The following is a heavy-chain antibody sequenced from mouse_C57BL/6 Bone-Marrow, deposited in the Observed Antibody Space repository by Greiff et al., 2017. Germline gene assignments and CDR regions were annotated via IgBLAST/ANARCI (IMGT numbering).Heavy chain of an antibody. D-gene: IGHD2-12*01. CDR3: ASYSPWFAY. Sequence: QVQLQPPWAELVRPGSSVKLSCKASGYTFTSYWMHWVKQRPIQGLEWIGNIDPSDSETHYNQKFKDKATLTVDKSSSTAYMQHSSLTSEDSAVYYCASYSPWFAYWGQGTLVTVSA. CDR2: IDPSDSET. V-gene: IGHV1-52*01. J-gene: IGHJ3*01. CDR1: GYTFTSYW.